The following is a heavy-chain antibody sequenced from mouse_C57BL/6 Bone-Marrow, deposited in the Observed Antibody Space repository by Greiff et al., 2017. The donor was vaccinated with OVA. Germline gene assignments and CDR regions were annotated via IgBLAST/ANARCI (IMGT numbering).Heavy chain of an antibody. J-gene: IGHJ3*01. CDR1: GYAFSSYW. CDR3: ERGYSNYEGVAY. V-gene: IGHV1-80*01. Sequence: VQLQQSGAELVKPGASVKFSCTASGYAFSSYWMNWVKQRPGKGLEWIGQIYPGDGDTNYNGKFQGKATLTADKSSSTAYMQLSSLTSEDAAVYFCERGYSNYEGVAYWGQGTLLTVSA. CDR2: IYPGDGDT. D-gene: IGHD2-5*01.